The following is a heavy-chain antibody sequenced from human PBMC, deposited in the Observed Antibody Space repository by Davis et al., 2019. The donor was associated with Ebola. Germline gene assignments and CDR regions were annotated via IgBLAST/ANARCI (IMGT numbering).Heavy chain of an antibody. J-gene: IGHJ4*02. CDR3: AKDSGYSSGWYYFDY. Sequence: SCAASGFTFSSYGMHWVRQAPGKGLEWVAVISYDGSSKYYADSVKGRFTISRDNSKNTLYLQMNSLRAEDTAVYYCAKDSGYSSGWYYFDYWGQGTLVTVSS. CDR1: GFTFSSYG. V-gene: IGHV3-30*18. CDR2: ISYDGSSK. D-gene: IGHD6-19*01.